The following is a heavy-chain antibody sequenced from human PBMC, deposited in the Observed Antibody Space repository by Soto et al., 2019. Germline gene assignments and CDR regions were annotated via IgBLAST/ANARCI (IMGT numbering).Heavy chain of an antibody. CDR3: ARDSSGRQYYGMDV. D-gene: IGHD3-22*01. CDR2: ITTTSSTM. V-gene: IGHV3-48*02. CDR1: GFIFSDYS. J-gene: IGHJ6*02. Sequence: GGSLRLSCTPSGFIFSDYSMNWVRQAPGKGLEWISYITTTSSTMYYADSVKGRFTISRDNAKDSLYLQMNSLRDEDTAVYYCARDSSGRQYYGMDVWGQGTTVTVSS.